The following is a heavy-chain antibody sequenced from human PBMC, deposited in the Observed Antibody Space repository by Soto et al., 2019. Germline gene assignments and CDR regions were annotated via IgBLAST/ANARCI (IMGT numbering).Heavy chain of an antibody. Sequence: LRLSCAASGFTFSSYAMSWVRQAPGKGLEWVSAISGSGGSTYYADSVKGRFTISRDNSKNTLYLQMNSLRAEDTAVYYCAKYPSAQLLYYYYYGMDVWGQGTTVTVSS. V-gene: IGHV3-23*01. CDR1: GFTFSSYA. J-gene: IGHJ6*02. D-gene: IGHD2-2*01. CDR2: ISGSGGST. CDR3: AKYPSAQLLYYYYYGMDV.